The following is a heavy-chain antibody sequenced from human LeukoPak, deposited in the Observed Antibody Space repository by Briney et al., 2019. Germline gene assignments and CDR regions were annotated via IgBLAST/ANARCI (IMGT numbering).Heavy chain of an antibody. V-gene: IGHV3-7*01. J-gene: IGHJ6*03. Sequence: GGSLRLSCAASGFTVNNAWMSWVRQAPGKGLEWVANIKQDGSEKYYVDSVKGRFTISRDNAKNSLYLQMNSLRAEDTAVYYCAREAYASGSFRTDYYYMDVWGKGTTVTISS. CDR2: IKQDGSEK. CDR1: GFTVNNAW. CDR3: AREAYASGSFRTDYYYMDV. D-gene: IGHD3-10*01.